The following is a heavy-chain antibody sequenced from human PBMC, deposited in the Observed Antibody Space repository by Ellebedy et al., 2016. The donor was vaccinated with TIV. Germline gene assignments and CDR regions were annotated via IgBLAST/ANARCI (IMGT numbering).Heavy chain of an antibody. Sequence: PGGSLRLSCTASGFTFGDYAMSWFRQAPGKGLEWVGFIRSKAYGGTTEYAASVKGRFTISRDDSKSIAYLQMNSLKTEDTAVYYCARDGRKWLSLHYGMDVWGQGTTVTVSS. V-gene: IGHV3-49*03. CDR3: ARDGRKWLSLHYGMDV. J-gene: IGHJ6*02. CDR1: GFTFGDYA. D-gene: IGHD3-22*01. CDR2: IRSKAYGGTT.